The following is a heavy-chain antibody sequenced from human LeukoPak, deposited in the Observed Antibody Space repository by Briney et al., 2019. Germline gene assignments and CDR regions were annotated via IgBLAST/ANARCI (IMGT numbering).Heavy chain of an antibody. V-gene: IGHV3-23*01. Sequence: GGSLRLSCAASGFTLSNYAMSWVRQAAGKGLEWVSAISGGIGTTYYADSVKGRFTISRDNSKNTLYLQMNSLRAEDTAVYYCAKVQGWGTGYFFDSWGQGTLVTVSS. CDR3: AKVQGWGTGYFFDS. D-gene: IGHD3-16*01. CDR1: GFTLSNYA. CDR2: ISGGIGTT. J-gene: IGHJ4*02.